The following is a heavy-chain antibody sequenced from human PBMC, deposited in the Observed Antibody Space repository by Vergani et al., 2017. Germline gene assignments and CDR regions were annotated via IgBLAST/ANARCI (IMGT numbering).Heavy chain of an antibody. V-gene: IGHV4-39*01. D-gene: IGHD6-13*01. Sequence: QLQLQESGPGLVKPSETLSLTCTVSGGSISSSSYYWGWIRQPPGKGLEWIGSIYYSGSTYYNPSLKSRGTISVDTSKNQFSLKLSSVTAADTAVYYCARSGPAAAGLDDAFDIWGQGTMVTVSS. J-gene: IGHJ3*02. CDR1: GGSISSSSYY. CDR3: ARSGPAAAGLDDAFDI. CDR2: IYYSGST.